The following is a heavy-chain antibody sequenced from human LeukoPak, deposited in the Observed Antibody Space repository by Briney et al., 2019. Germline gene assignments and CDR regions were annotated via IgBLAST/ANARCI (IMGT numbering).Heavy chain of an antibody. CDR1: GGSISSYY. V-gene: IGHV4-59*01. CDR3: ARMRGTTLFDY. J-gene: IGHJ4*02. Sequence: SETLSLTCIVSGGSISSYYWSWIRQPPGKGLEWIGYIYYSGSTNYNPSLKSRVTISVDTSKNQFSLKLSSVTAADTAVYYCARMRGTTLFDYWGQGTLVTVSS. CDR2: IYYSGST. D-gene: IGHD2/OR15-2a*01.